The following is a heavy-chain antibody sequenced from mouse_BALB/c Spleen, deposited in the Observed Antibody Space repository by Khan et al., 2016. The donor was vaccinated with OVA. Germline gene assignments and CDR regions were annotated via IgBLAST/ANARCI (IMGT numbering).Heavy chain of an antibody. CDR3: AGDVGSSYWFAY. J-gene: IGHJ3*01. CDR2: IDPNYGGT. CDR1: GSSFTGYN. V-gene: IGHV1-39*01. D-gene: IGHD1-1*01. Sequence: EVQLQQSGPELAKPGASVKISCKASGSSFTGYNMNWVKQSNGKSLEWIGNIDPNYGGTSYNQKFQGKVTLTADKSSSTAYMQLKSLTSDDAAVYYCAGDVGSSYWFAYWGQGTLVTVSA.